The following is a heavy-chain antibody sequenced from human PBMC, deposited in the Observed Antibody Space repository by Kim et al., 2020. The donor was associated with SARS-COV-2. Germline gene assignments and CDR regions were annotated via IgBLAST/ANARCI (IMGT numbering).Heavy chain of an antibody. CDR2: IYYSGST. Sequence: SETLSLTCTVSGGSISSYYWSWIRQPPGKGLEWIGYIYYSGSTNYNPSLKSRVTISVDTSKNQFSLKLSSVTAADTAVYYCARDPGGGPYNWNYDHYFDYWGQGTLVTVSS. CDR1: GGSISSYY. D-gene: IGHD1-7*01. CDR3: ARDPGGGPYNWNYDHYFDY. V-gene: IGHV4-59*01. J-gene: IGHJ4*02.